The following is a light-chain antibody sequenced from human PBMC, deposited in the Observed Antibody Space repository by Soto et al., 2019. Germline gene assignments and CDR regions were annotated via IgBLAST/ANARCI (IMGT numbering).Light chain of an antibody. Sequence: QSVLTQPASVSGSPGHSIAIPCTGTSSDVGGYNDVSWYQQHPGKAPKLMIHEVSNRPSGVSDRFSGSKSGNTASLTISGLQADDEADYYCSSHTSYSTRVFGTGTRSPS. CDR3: SSHTSYSTRV. J-gene: IGLJ1*01. CDR2: EVS. CDR1: SSDVGGYND. V-gene: IGLV2-14*01.